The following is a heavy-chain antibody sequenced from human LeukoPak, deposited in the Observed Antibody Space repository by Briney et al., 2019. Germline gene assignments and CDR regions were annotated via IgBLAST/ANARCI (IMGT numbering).Heavy chain of an antibody. D-gene: IGHD2-2*01. CDR3: ARERARVDVVPAAIVDYYYYGMDV. CDR2: INHSGST. CDR1: GGSFSGYY. V-gene: IGHV4-34*01. Sequence: SETLSLTCAVYGGSFSGYYWSWIRQPPGKGLEWIGEINHSGSTNYNPSLKSRVTISVDTSKNQFSLKLSSVTAADTAVYYCARERARVDVVPAAIVDYYYYGMDVWGQGTTVTVSS. J-gene: IGHJ6*02.